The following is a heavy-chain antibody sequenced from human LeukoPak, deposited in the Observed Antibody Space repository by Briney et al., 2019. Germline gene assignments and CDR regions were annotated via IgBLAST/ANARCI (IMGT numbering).Heavy chain of an antibody. D-gene: IGHD3-22*01. CDR2: IYPGDSDT. J-gene: IGHJ4*02. Sequence: GESLKISCKGAGYSFTSYWIGWVRQMPGKGLEWMGIIYPGDSDTRYSPSFQGQVAISADKSISTAYLQWSSLKASDTAMYYCARRYYYDSSGYRRGYFDYWGQGTLVTVSS. CDR1: GYSFTSYW. CDR3: ARRYYYDSSGYRRGYFDY. V-gene: IGHV5-51*01.